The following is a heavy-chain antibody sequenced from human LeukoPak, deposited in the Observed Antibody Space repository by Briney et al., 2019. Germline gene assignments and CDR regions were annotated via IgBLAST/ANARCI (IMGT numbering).Heavy chain of an antibody. CDR1: GGSFSGYY. Sequence: PSETLSLTCAVYGGSFSGYYWSWIRQPPGKGLEWIGEINHSGSTNYNPSLKSRDTISVDTSKNQFSLKLSSVTAADTAVYYCAGHIAAQVAHRYFDYWGQGTLVTVSS. J-gene: IGHJ4*02. CDR3: AGHIAAQVAHRYFDY. CDR2: INHSGST. D-gene: IGHD5-12*01. V-gene: IGHV4-34*01.